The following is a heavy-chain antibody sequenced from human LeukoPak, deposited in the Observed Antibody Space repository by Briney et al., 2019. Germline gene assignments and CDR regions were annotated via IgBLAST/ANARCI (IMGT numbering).Heavy chain of an antibody. D-gene: IGHD2-15*01. CDR3: ASDSYSPEYFQH. J-gene: IGHJ1*01. CDR2: IYSGGST. V-gene: IGHV3-66*01. Sequence: PGGSLRLSCAASGFTSSSYCMSWVRQAPGKGLEWVSVIYSGGSTFYADSVKGRFTISRDNSKNTLYLQMNSLRAEDTAVYYCASDSYSPEYFQHWGQGTLVTVSS. CDR1: GFTSSSYC.